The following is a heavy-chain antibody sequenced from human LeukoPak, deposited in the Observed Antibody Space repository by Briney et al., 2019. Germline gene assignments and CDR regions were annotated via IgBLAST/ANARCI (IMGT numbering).Heavy chain of an antibody. Sequence: PSETLSLTCAVSGYFISSGYYWGWIRQPPGKGLEWIGSIYHSGSTYYNPSLKSRVTISVDTSKNQFSLKLSSVTAADTAVYYCARHGNVEFAHVAFDYWGQGTLVTVSS. J-gene: IGHJ4*02. CDR3: ARHGNVEFAHVAFDY. CDR1: GYFISSGYY. CDR2: IYHSGST. D-gene: IGHD4-23*01. V-gene: IGHV4-38-2*01.